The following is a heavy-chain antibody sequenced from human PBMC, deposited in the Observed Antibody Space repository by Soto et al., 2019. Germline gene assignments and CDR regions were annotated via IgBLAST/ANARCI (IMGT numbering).Heavy chain of an antibody. Sequence: SETLSLTCTVSGGSISSYYWSWIRQPPGRGLEWIGFIYYAGSTKYNPSLNSRVTISVDTSKNQFSLTVTSVTAADTAVYYCERRIVATETFDYWGQGTLVTSPQ. CDR3: ERRIVATETFDY. CDR2: IYYAGST. CDR1: GGSISSYY. J-gene: IGHJ4*02. D-gene: IGHD5-12*01. V-gene: IGHV4-59*08.